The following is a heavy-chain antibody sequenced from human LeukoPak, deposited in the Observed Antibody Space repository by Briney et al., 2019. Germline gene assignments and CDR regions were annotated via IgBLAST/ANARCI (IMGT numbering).Heavy chain of an antibody. Sequence: ASVKVSCKASGYTFTSYGISWVRQAPGQGLEWMGWISAYNGNTNYAQKLQGRVTMTTDTSTSTAYMELRSLRSDDTAVYYCARELWVVVPAAPTGDDDAFDIWGQGTMVTVSS. CDR2: ISAYNGNT. CDR3: ARELWVVVPAAPTGDDDAFDI. CDR1: GYTFTSYG. D-gene: IGHD2-2*01. V-gene: IGHV1-18*01. J-gene: IGHJ3*02.